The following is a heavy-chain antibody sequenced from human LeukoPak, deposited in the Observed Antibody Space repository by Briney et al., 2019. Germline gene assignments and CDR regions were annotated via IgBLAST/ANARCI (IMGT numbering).Heavy chain of an antibody. CDR2: ISGSGGST. CDR1: GFTFSSYA. V-gene: IGHV3-23*01. D-gene: IGHD3-22*01. J-gene: IGHJ5*02. Sequence: GGSLRLSCAASGFTFSSYAMSWVRQAPGKGLEWVSAISGSGGSTYYADSVKGRFTISRDNSNNTLYLQMNSLRAEDTAVYYCAKGPYYYDSSGYSRRWFDPWGQGILVTVSS. CDR3: AKGPYYYDSSGYSRRWFDP.